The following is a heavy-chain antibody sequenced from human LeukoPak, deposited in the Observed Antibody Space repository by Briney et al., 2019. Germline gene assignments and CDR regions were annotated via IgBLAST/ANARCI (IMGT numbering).Heavy chain of an antibody. V-gene: IGHV1-2*06. CDR2: INPNSGGT. CDR1: GYTFTGYY. Sequence: ASVKVSCKASGYTFTGYYMHWVRQAPGQGLEWMGRINPNSGGTNYAQKFQGRVTMTSDTSISTAYMELRRLTSDDTAVYYCARGRYYDTSGPSWRGYYYMAVWGRGTTVTVSS. CDR3: ARGRYYDTSGPSWRGYYYMAV. J-gene: IGHJ6*03. D-gene: IGHD3-22*01.